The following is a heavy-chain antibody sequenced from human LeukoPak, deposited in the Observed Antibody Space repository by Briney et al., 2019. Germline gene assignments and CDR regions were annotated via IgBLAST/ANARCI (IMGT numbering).Heavy chain of an antibody. CDR2: ISSSSSYI. J-gene: IGHJ6*03. CDR1: GFTFSSYG. Sequence: TGGSLRLSCAASGFTFSSYGVSWVRQAPGKGLEWVSSISSSSSYIYYADSVKGRFTISRDNAKNSLYLQMNSLRAEDTAVYYCARVPIMTTVTTELYYDYYYMDVWGKGTTVTVSS. CDR3: ARVPIMTTVTTELYYDYYYMDV. D-gene: IGHD4-17*01. V-gene: IGHV3-21*01.